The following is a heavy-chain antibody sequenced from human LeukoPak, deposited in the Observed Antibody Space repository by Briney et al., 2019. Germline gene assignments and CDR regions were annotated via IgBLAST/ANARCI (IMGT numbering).Heavy chain of an antibody. D-gene: IGHD1-26*01. Sequence: ASVKVSCKASGYTFTDNYMHWVRQAPGQGLEWMGWINPNSGATSYAQKFQGRVTMTRDTSISTACMELSRLRSDDTAVFYCARGGLSGSYYDYFHHWGPGTLVTVSS. J-gene: IGHJ1*01. CDR1: GYTFTDNY. CDR3: ARGGLSGSYYDYFHH. CDR2: INPNSGAT. V-gene: IGHV1-2*02.